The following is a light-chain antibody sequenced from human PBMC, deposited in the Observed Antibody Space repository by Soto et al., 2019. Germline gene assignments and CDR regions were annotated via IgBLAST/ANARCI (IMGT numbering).Light chain of an antibody. Sequence: QSALTQPPSVSGSPGQSVTISCTGTSSDVGSYNRVSWYQQPPGTAPKLMIYEVSNRPSGVPDRFSGSKSGNTASLTISGLQAEDEADYYCSLYTSSSTWVFGTGTTLTVL. CDR3: SLYTSSSTWV. V-gene: IGLV2-18*01. CDR2: EVS. J-gene: IGLJ1*01. CDR1: SSDVGSYNR.